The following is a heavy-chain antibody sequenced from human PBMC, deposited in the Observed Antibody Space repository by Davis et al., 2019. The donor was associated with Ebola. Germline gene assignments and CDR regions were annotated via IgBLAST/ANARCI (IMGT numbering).Heavy chain of an antibody. CDR1: GYTFTGYY. V-gene: IGHV1-2*02. CDR2: INPNSGGT. CDR3: ARGLWFRELSVDY. Sequence: AASVKVSCKASGYTFTGYYMHWVRQAPGQGLEWMGWINPNSGGTNYAQKLQGRVTMTTDTSTSTAYMELRSLRSDDTAVYYCARGLWFRELSVDYWGQGTLVTVSS. D-gene: IGHD3-10*01. J-gene: IGHJ4*02.